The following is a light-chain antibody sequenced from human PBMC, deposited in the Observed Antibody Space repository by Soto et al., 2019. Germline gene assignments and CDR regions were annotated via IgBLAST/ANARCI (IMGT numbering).Light chain of an antibody. CDR3: QQYGDSPLT. CDR2: GAS. J-gene: IGKJ4*01. CDR1: QSVSSSY. V-gene: IGKV3-20*01. Sequence: EIVWTQSPGTLSLSKGERATLSCRASQSVSSSYLAWYQQKPGQAPRLLIYGASTRATGIPDRFSGSGSGTDFTLTISRLEPEDFAVYHCQQYGDSPLTFGGGTKVDIK.